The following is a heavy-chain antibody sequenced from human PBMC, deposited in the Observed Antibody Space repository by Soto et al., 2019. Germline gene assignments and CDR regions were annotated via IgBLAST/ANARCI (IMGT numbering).Heavy chain of an antibody. J-gene: IGHJ4*02. D-gene: IGHD3-22*01. V-gene: IGHV3-30-3*01. Sequence: PGGSLRHSCAASGFTFSSYAMHWVRQAPGKGLEWVAVISYDGSNKYYADSVKGRFTISRDNSKNTLYLQMNSLRAEDTAVYYCARGSQRSYYYDSSGYPNFDYWGQGTLVTVSS. CDR3: ARGSQRSYYYDSSGYPNFDY. CDR1: GFTFSSYA. CDR2: ISYDGSNK.